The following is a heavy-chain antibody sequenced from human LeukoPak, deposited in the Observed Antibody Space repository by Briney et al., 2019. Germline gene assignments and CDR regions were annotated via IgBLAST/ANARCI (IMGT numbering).Heavy chain of an antibody. CDR2: ISRSSSDV. CDR1: GFSFSSYS. CDR3: ARDLPAAVD. J-gene: IGHJ4*02. D-gene: IGHD2-2*01. Sequence: KAGGSQRLSCAASGFSFSSYSMSWVRQAPGKGLEWVSFISRSSSDVYHADSVKGRFTISRDNAKNSLYLQMNSLRAEDTAVYYCARDLPAAVDWGQGTLVTVSS. V-gene: IGHV3-21*01.